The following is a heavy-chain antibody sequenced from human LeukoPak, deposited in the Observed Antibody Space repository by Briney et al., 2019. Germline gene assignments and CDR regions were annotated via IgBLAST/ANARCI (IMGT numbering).Heavy chain of an antibody. CDR1: GFTFSSYA. CDR3: AKDSPDTAMGDY. D-gene: IGHD5-18*01. V-gene: IGHV3-23*01. CDR2: ISGSGGST. J-gene: IGHJ4*02. Sequence: GGSLRLSCAASGFTFSSYAMSWVRQAPGKGLEWVSAISGSGGSTYYADSVKGRLTISRDNSKNTLYLQMNSLRAEDTDVYFCAKDSPDTAMGDYWGQGTLVTGSS.